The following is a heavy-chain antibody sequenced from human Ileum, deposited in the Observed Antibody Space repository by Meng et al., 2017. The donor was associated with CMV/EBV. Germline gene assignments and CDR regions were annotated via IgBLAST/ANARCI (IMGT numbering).Heavy chain of an antibody. CDR3: ARRVGSGKYYFDY. V-gene: IGHV4-34*01. CDR1: GGSLTDYY. CDR2: INYNEST. J-gene: IGHJ4*02. D-gene: IGHD3-10*01. Sequence: CAVSGGSLTDYYCSWIRQPPGKGLEWIGEINYNESTNYNPSLKSRVTISVDMSKNQCSLKLRSATAADSGVYYCARRVGSGKYYFDYWSQGTLVTVSS.